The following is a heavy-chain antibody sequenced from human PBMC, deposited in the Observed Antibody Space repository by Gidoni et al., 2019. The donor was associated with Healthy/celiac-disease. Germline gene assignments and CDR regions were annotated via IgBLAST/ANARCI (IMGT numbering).Heavy chain of an antibody. CDR1: GFTFADYA. CDR3: AKSPPMGNY. Sequence: EVQLVESGEGVVQPWGSLRRSGAASGFTFADYAMHWVRQAPGKGLEWVSLISGDGGSTYYADSVKGRFTISRDNSKNSLYLQMNSLRTEDTALYYCAKSPPMGNYWGQGTLVTVSS. V-gene: IGHV3-43*02. CDR2: ISGDGGST. J-gene: IGHJ4*02.